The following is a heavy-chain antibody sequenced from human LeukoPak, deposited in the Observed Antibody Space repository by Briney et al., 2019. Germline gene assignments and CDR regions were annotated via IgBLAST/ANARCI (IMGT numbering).Heavy chain of an antibody. D-gene: IGHD3-10*01. Sequence: PAGSLRLSCAASGFTFSSYTMTWVRQAPGKGLEWVSSISTSSYIYYADSVKGRFTISRDNPKNTLHLQMNSLRAEDTAVYFCAKRGVVIRVILVGFHKEASYFDSWGQGTLVTVSS. J-gene: IGHJ4*02. CDR1: GFTFSSYT. CDR3: AKRGVVIRVILVGFHKEASYFDS. CDR2: ISTSSYI. V-gene: IGHV3-21*04.